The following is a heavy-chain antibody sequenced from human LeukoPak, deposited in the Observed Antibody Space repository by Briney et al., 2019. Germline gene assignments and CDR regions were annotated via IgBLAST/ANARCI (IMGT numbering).Heavy chain of an antibody. CDR3: ASYSSDY. Sequence: ASVKVSCKASGYTFTSYGISWVRQAPGKGLEWMGGFDPEDGETIYAQKFQGRVTMTEDTSTDTAYMELSSLRSEDTAVYYCASYSSDYWGQGTLVTVSS. V-gene: IGHV1-24*01. J-gene: IGHJ4*02. D-gene: IGHD3-10*01. CDR2: FDPEDGET. CDR1: GYTFTSYG.